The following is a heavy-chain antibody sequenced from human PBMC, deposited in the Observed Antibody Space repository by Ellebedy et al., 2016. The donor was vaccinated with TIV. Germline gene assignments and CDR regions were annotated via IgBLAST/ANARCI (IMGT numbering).Heavy chain of an antibody. CDR1: GFTVSSYW. V-gene: IGHV3-7*04. CDR3: ARGSGWIIDY. Sequence: GESLKISCTDSGFTVSSYWMQWVRQAPGKGLEWVANIKQDGSEEYYLVSVKGRFTISRDNAKKSLYLQMNSLRSEDTAVYYCARGSGWIIDYWGQGTLVTVSS. CDR2: IKQDGSEE. D-gene: IGHD6-19*01. J-gene: IGHJ4*02.